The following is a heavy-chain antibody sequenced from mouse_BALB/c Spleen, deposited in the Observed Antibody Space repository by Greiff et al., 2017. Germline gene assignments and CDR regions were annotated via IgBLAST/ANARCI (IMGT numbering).Heavy chain of an antibody. D-gene: IGHD2-4*01. Sequence: EVQLQQSGPGLVKPSQSLSLTCTVTGYSITSDYAWTWIRQFPGNKLEWMGYISYSGSTSYNPSLKSRISITRDTSKNQFFLQLNSVTTEDTATYYCARSGDYDEGGYYAMDYWGQGTSVTVSS. CDR2: ISYSGST. CDR1: GYSITSDYA. J-gene: IGHJ4*01. CDR3: ARSGDYDEGGYYAMDY. V-gene: IGHV3-2*02.